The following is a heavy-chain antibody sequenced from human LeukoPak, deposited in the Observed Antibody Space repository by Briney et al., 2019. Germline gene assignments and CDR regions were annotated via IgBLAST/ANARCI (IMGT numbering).Heavy chain of an antibody. Sequence: GGSLRLSCAASGFTFSSYGMHWVRQAPGKGLEWVAFIRYDGSNKYYADSVKGRFTISRDNSKNTLYLQMNSLRAEDTAVYYWVRGGWRIIETGGDSWGQGTLVTVSS. CDR3: VRGGWRIIETGGDS. D-gene: IGHD2-15*01. CDR1: GFTFSSYG. CDR2: IRYDGSNK. J-gene: IGHJ4*02. V-gene: IGHV3-30*02.